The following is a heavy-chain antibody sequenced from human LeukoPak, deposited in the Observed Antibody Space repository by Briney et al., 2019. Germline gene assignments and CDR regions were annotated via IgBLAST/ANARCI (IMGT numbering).Heavy chain of an antibody. J-gene: IGHJ4*02. Sequence: GGSLRLTCAASGFTVSSNYMSWVRQAQGKGMEWVSVTYSGGSTYSPDPVKGGFTISRDNSKNTLYLQRNSQRAEDTAVYYCARDTYYYGSGSYGHWGQGTLVTVSS. D-gene: IGHD3-10*01. CDR2: TYSGGST. CDR3: ARDTYYYGSGSYGH. CDR1: GFTVSSNY. V-gene: IGHV3-66*01.